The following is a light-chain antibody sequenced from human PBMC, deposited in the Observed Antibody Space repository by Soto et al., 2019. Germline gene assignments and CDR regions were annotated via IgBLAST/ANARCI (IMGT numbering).Light chain of an antibody. V-gene: IGKV3D-11*03. CDR2: GVT. J-gene: IGKJ1*01. Sequence: TQSPATLSLSPGEIATLSFRDSQSVSSNFAWYQKKPEQAPRLLIYGVTNRATGTADWFSGSGSRKDFTLTISSLEDEDFAVYYCQQSCNPITFGQGTKVDTK. CDR1: QSVSSN. CDR3: QQSCNPIT.